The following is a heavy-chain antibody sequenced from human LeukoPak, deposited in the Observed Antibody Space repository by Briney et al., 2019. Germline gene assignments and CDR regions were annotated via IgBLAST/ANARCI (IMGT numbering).Heavy chain of an antibody. CDR3: ARSSSSSWYGGDHRDGMDV. J-gene: IGHJ6*02. CDR2: ISYDGSNK. CDR1: GFTFSSYA. D-gene: IGHD6-13*01. V-gene: IGHV3-30-3*01. Sequence: RAGGSLRLSCAASGFTFSSYAMHWVRQAPGKGLEWVAVISYDGSNKYYADPVKGRFTISRDNSKNTLYLQMNSLRAEDTAVYYCARSSSSSWYGGDHRDGMDVWGQGTTVTVSS.